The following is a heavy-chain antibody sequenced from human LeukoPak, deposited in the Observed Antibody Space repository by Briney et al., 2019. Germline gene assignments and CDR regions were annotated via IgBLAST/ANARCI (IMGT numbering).Heavy chain of an antibody. CDR2: IYYSGST. D-gene: IGHD3-10*01. CDR3: ARLNVRGVWFGELKGSTFDY. CDR1: GGSISSSSYY. J-gene: IGHJ4*02. V-gene: IGHV4-39*01. Sequence: PSETLSLTCTVSGGSISSSSYYWGWIRQPPGKGLEWIGSIYYSGSTYYNPSLKSRVTISVDTSKNQFSLKLSSVTAADTAVYYCARLNVRGVWFGELKGSTFDYWGQGTLVTVSS.